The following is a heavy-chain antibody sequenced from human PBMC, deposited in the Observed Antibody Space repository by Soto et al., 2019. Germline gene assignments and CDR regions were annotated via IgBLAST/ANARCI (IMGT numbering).Heavy chain of an antibody. Sequence: QVQLQESGPGLVKPSETLSLTCTVSGGSISSYYWSWIRQPPGKGLEWIGYIYYSGSTNYNPSLKSRVTISVDTSKNQFSLKLSSVTAADTAVYYCARHNIAAGEDWFGPWGQGTLVTVSS. D-gene: IGHD6-13*01. CDR1: GGSISSYY. V-gene: IGHV4-59*08. J-gene: IGHJ5*02. CDR3: ARHNIAAGEDWFGP. CDR2: IYYSGST.